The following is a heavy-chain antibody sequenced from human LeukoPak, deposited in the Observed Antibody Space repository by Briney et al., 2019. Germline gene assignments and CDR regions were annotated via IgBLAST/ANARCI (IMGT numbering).Heavy chain of an antibody. Sequence: PGGSLRLSCAASGFTFSSYSMNWVRQAPGKGLEWVSAISGSGGSTYYADSVKGRFTISRDNSKNTLYLQMNSLRAEDTAVYYCARSPDAFDIWGQGTMVTVSS. CDR2: ISGSGGST. V-gene: IGHV3-23*01. CDR3: ARSPDAFDI. CDR1: GFTFSSYS. J-gene: IGHJ3*02.